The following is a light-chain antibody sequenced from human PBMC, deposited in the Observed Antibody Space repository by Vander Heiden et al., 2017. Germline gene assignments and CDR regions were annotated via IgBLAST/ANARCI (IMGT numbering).Light chain of an antibody. CDR3: QSADRSGTVI. J-gene: IGLJ2*01. CDR2: NDS. CDR1: SCPNQL. Sequence: SAELTQPPSVSVSQGQTSRSTCSGDSCPNQLGYWYQHEAAQAPVMVIYNDSERPAVIPGRFSGSSSGTTATLTISGVQAEDEAYYYCQSADRSGTVIFGGGTKLTVL. V-gene: IGLV3-25*03.